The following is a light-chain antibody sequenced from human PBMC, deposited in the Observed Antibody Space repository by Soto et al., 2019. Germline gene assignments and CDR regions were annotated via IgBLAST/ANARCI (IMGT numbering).Light chain of an antibody. Sequence: TLACSPVERATLSCRARQSVSSNSLAWYHQKPGQPPRLLMYGASSRATGIPDRFSGSGSGTDFTLTISRLEPEDFAMYYCQQYGSSLITFGQGTRLEIK. CDR3: QQYGSSLIT. V-gene: IGKV3-20*01. CDR1: QSVSSNS. CDR2: GAS. J-gene: IGKJ5*01.